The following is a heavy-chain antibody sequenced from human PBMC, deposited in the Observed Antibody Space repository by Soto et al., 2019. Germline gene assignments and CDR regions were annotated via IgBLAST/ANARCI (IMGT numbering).Heavy chain of an antibody. D-gene: IGHD5-12*01. V-gene: IGHV5-51*01. J-gene: IGHJ4*02. CDR3: ARLDDYGYTIDY. Sequence: PGESLKISCKGSGYSFTSHWIAWVRQMPGKGLEWMGIIYPGDSDTRYSPSFQGQVTMSGDKSISAAYVQWSSLKASDTAMYYCARLDDYGYTIDYWGQGSLVT. CDR2: IYPGDSDT. CDR1: GYSFTSHW.